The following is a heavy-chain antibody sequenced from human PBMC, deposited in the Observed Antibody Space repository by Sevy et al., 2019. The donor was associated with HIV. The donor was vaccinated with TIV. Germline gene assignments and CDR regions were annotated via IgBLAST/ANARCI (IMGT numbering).Heavy chain of an antibody. D-gene: IGHD3-22*01. V-gene: IGHV3-23*01. CDR1: GFSFDSYG. CDR2: ISGSGTRT. Sequence: GGSLRLSCAVSGFSFDSYGMTWVRQAPGKGLEWVSGISGSGTRTYYADSVKRRFSISRDNSKNRLYLQMNSLRSEDTDIYYCGKGGGGHYDPDEIGYYFYYYNMDVWGKGTTVTVSS. CDR3: GKGGGGHYDPDEIGYYFYYYNMDV. J-gene: IGHJ6*03.